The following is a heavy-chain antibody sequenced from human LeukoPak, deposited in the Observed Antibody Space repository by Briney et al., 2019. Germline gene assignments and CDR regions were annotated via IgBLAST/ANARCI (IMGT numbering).Heavy chain of an antibody. Sequence: PSETLSLTCTVSGGFISSSSYYWGWIRQPPGKGLEWIGSIYYSGSTYYNPSLKSRVTISVDTSKNQFSLKLSSVTAADTAVYYCARTSIAAPFDYWGQGTLVTVSS. CDR1: GGFISSSSYY. V-gene: IGHV4-39*01. CDR3: ARTSIAAPFDY. D-gene: IGHD6-6*01. CDR2: IYYSGST. J-gene: IGHJ4*02.